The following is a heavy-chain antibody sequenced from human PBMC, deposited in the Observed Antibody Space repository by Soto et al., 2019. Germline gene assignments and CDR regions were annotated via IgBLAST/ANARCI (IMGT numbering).Heavy chain of an antibody. CDR1: ADTFNNYG. CDR3: ASGVAVDRFEF. Sequence: SVKVSCKASADTFNNYGFSWVRQAPGQGLECVGGVVPLFGTANYAQKFQGRATISADESASTVYLELTHLQSDDTAIFYCASGVAVDRFEFWGLGTLVTSPQ. CDR2: VVPLFGTA. J-gene: IGHJ4*01. V-gene: IGHV1-69*13. D-gene: IGHD2-15*01.